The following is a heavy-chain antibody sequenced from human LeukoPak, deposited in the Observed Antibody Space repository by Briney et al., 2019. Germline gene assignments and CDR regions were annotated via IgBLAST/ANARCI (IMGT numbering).Heavy chain of an antibody. CDR3: ARYILGYCSSTSCPNDAFDI. Sequence: SETLSLTCTVSGGSISSGSYYWSWIRQPAGKGLEWIGRIYTSGSTNYNPSLKSRVTISVDTSKNQFSLKLSSVTAADTAVYYCARYILGYCSSTSCPNDAFDIWGQGTMVTVSS. V-gene: IGHV4-61*02. D-gene: IGHD2-2*01. CDR2: IYTSGST. J-gene: IGHJ3*02. CDR1: GGSISSGSYY.